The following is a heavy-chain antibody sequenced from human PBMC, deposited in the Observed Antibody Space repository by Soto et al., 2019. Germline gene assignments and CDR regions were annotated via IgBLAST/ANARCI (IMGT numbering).Heavy chain of an antibody. CDR2: ISSSSSTI. D-gene: IGHD3-9*01. CDR3: ARDKYYDILTGLYFDY. CDR1: GFTFSSYS. V-gene: IGHV3-48*01. J-gene: IGHJ4*02. Sequence: GGSLRLSCAASGFTFSSYSMNWVRQAPGKGLEWVSYISSSSSTIYYADSVKGRFTISRDNAKNSLYLQMNSLRAEDTAVYYCARDKYYDILTGLYFDYWGQGTLVTVSS.